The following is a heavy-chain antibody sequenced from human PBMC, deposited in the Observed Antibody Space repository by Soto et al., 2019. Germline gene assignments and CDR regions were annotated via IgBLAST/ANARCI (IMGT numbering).Heavy chain of an antibody. D-gene: IGHD2-15*01. J-gene: IGHJ6*02. CDR1: GGTFSSYA. CDR3: ARDLWSGGTYSYYYYGMDV. Sequence: SVKVSCKASGGTFSSYAISWVRQAPGQGLEWMGGIIPIFGTANYAQKFQGRVTITADESTSTAYMELSSLRSEDTAVYYCARDLWSGGTYSYYYYGMDVWGQGTTVTVSS. V-gene: IGHV1-69*13. CDR2: IIPIFGTA.